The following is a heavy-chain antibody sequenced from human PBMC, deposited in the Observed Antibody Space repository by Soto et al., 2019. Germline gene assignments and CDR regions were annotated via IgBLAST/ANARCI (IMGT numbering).Heavy chain of an antibody. J-gene: IGHJ6*02. CDR2: IYYSGST. CDR1: GGSISSYY. D-gene: IGHD3-10*01. CDR3: ARAPSSITIVRGDHYYGMDV. V-gene: IGHV4-59*01. Sequence: PSETLSLTCTVSGGSISSYYWSWIRQPPGKGLEWIGYIYYSGSTNYNSSLKSRVTISVYTSKNQFSLKLSSVTAADTAVYYCARAPSSITIVRGDHYYGMDVWGQGTTVTVSS.